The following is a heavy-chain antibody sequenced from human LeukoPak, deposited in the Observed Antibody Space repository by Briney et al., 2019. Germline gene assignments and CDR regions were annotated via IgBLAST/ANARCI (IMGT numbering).Heavy chain of an antibody. CDR3: ARGDSSSYNY. D-gene: IGHD6-13*01. Sequence: SGGSLRLSCAASGFTFSSYSMNWVRQAPGKGLEWVSSISSSSSHIYYADSVKGRFTISRDNAKNSLYLQMNSLRAEDTAVYYCARGDSSSYNYWGQGTLVTVSS. V-gene: IGHV3-21*01. CDR2: ISSSSSHI. CDR1: GFTFSSYS. J-gene: IGHJ4*02.